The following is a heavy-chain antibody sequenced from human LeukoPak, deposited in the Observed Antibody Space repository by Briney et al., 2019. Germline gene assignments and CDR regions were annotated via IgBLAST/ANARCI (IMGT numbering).Heavy chain of an antibody. D-gene: IGHD3-9*01. CDR2: ISAYNDNT. J-gene: IGHJ4*02. CDR1: GYTFTSYV. V-gene: IGHV1-18*01. Sequence: ASVKVSCKASGYTFTSYVISWVRQAPGQGLEWMGWISAYNDNTNYAQKLQGRVTMTTDTSTSTAHMELRSLRSDDTAVYYCARVHYDILTGYSYFDYWGQGTLVTVSS. CDR3: ARVHYDILTGYSYFDY.